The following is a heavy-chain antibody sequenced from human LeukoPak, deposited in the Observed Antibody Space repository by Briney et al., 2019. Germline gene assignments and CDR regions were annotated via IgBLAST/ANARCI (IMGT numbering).Heavy chain of an antibody. V-gene: IGHV3-66*01. CDR1: GFTVSDNY. CDR3: ARAQGGKIQLWDYFDY. J-gene: IGHJ4*02. CDR2: IYSAGTT. D-gene: IGHD5-18*01. Sequence: GGSLRLSCAASGFTVSDNYISWVRQAPGKGLEWVALIYSAGTTHADSVRGRFTISRDKSKNMLYLQMNSLRAEDTAVYFCARAQGGKIQLWDYFDYWGQGTLVTVSS.